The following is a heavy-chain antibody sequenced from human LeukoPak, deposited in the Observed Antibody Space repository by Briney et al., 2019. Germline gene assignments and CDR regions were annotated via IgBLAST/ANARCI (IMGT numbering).Heavy chain of an antibody. D-gene: IGHD6-19*01. Sequence: SETLSLTCTVSGGSISSSSYYWGWIRQPPGKGLEWIGSIYYSGSTYYNPSLKSRVTISVDTSKNQFSLKLSSVTAADTAVYYCARLPVAGTHSFDYWGQGTLVTVSS. CDR2: IYYSGST. CDR3: ARLPVAGTHSFDY. CDR1: GGSISSSSYY. V-gene: IGHV4-39*07. J-gene: IGHJ4*02.